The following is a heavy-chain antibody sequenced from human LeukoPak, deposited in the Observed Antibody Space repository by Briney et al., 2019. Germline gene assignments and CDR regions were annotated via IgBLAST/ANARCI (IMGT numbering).Heavy chain of an antibody. V-gene: IGHV3-48*04. CDR3: ARGPPGVYAFDI. CDR2: ISSSSSMT. CDR1: GFTFSNYA. D-gene: IGHD3-16*01. J-gene: IGHJ3*02. Sequence: GGSLRLSCAASGFTFSNYAMNWVRQAPGKGLEWVSYISSSSSMTYYPDSVKGRFTISRDNAKNSLYLQMNSLRAEDTAVYYCARGPPGVYAFDIWGQGTMVTVSS.